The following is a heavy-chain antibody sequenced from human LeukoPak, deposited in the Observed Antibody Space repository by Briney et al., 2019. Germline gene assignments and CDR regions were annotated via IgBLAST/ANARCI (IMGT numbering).Heavy chain of an antibody. CDR3: ARFTYCSSTSCYTLVY. D-gene: IGHD2-2*02. J-gene: IGHJ4*02. CDR2: ISAYNGNT. V-gene: IGHV1-18*01. CDR1: GYTFTSYG. Sequence: GASVKVSCKASGYTFTSYGISWVRQAPGQGLEWMGWISAYNGNTNYAQKLQGRVTMTTDTSTSTAYMELRSLRSDDTAVYYCARFTYCSSTSCYTLVYWGQGTLVTVSS.